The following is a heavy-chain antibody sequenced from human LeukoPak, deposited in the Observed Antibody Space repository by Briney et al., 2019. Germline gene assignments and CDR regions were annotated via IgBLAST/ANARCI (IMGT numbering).Heavy chain of an antibody. CDR1: GFTFSSYS. Sequence: GGSLRPSCAASGFTFSSYSMNWVRQAPGKGLEWVSSISSSSSYIYYADSVKGRFTISRDNAKNSLYLQMNSLRAEDTAVYYCARYPRYGDYLYNWFDPWGQGTLVTVSS. V-gene: IGHV3-21*01. J-gene: IGHJ5*02. CDR2: ISSSSSYI. CDR3: ARYPRYGDYLYNWFDP. D-gene: IGHD4-17*01.